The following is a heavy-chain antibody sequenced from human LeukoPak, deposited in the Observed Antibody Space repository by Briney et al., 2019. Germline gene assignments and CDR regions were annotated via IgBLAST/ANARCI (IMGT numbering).Heavy chain of an antibody. Sequence: ASVKVSCKASGGTFSSYAISWVRQAPGQGLERMGWISAYNGNTNYAQKLQGRVTMTTDTSTSTAYMELRSLRSDDTAVYYCARDKYYDILTGYSANYYMDGWGKGTTVTISS. CDR3: ARDKYYDILTGYSANYYMDG. CDR1: GGTFSSYA. CDR2: ISAYNGNT. V-gene: IGHV1-18*01. D-gene: IGHD3-9*01. J-gene: IGHJ6*03.